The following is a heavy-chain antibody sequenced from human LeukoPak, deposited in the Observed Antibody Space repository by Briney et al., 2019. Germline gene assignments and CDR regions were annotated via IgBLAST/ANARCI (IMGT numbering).Heavy chain of an antibody. CDR3: ARDRKYYYDSSGSNWFDP. D-gene: IGHD3-22*01. CDR2: IYYSGST. CDR1: GYSISSGYY. V-gene: IGHV4-31*03. J-gene: IGHJ5*02. Sequence: SETLSLTCTVSGYSISSGYYWGWIRQHPGKGLEWIGYIYYSGSTYYNPFLKSRVTISVDTSKNQFSLKLSSVTAADTAVYYCARDRKYYYDSSGSNWFDPWGQGTLVTVSS.